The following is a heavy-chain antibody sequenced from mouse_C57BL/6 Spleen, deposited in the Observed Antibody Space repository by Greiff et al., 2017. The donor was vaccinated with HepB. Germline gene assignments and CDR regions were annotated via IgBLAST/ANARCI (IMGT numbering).Heavy chain of an antibody. CDR3: ARDYDYDAMDY. CDR2: ISYDGSN. CDR1: GYSITSGYY. Sequence: EVQLQQSGPGLVKPSQSLSLTCSVTGYSITSGYYWNWIRQFPGNKLEWMGYISYDGSNNYNPSLKNRISITRDTSKNQFFLKLNSVTTEDTATYYCARDYDYDAMDYWGQGTSVTVSS. J-gene: IGHJ4*01. V-gene: IGHV3-6*01.